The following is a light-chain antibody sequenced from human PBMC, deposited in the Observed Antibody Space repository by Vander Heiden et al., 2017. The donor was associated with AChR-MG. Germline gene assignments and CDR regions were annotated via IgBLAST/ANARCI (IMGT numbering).Light chain of an antibody. V-gene: IGLV1-44*01. CDR1: ISDIGSNT. Sequence: QSVLTQPPSASGTPGQKVTISCSGSISDIGSNTGHRYLQLPVTAPTLLIYNDDQRPSWVPNRFSGSKSGTSASLAISGRQSEDEADYYCALWDHNLNGPAFGGGTKLTVL. CDR3: ALWDHNLNGPA. J-gene: IGLJ2*01. CDR2: NDD.